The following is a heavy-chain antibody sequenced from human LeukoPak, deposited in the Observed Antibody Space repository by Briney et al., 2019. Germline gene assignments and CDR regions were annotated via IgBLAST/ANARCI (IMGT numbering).Heavy chain of an antibody. CDR1: GGSFSGYY. V-gene: IGHV4-34*01. J-gene: IGHJ2*01. CDR3: ARAAALVRYFDL. D-gene: IGHD6-13*01. Sequence: SETLSLTCAVYGGSFSGYYWSWIRQPPGKGLEWIGEINHSGSTNYNPSLKSRVTISVDTSKNQFSLKLSSVTAADTAVYYCARAAALVRYFDLWGRGTLVTVSS. CDR2: INHSGST.